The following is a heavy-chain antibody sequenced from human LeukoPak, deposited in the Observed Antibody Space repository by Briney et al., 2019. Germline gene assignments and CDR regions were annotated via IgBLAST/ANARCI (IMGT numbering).Heavy chain of an antibody. Sequence: SQTLSLTCTVSDGSISSGSHYWSWIRQPAGKGLEWIGRIYTSGSTNYNPSLKSRVTISVDTSKNQFSLKLSSVTAADTAVYYCARDRSKQWLSWYFDLWGRGTLVTVSS. D-gene: IGHD6-19*01. V-gene: IGHV4-61*02. CDR3: ARDRSKQWLSWYFDL. CDR2: IYTSGST. J-gene: IGHJ2*01. CDR1: DGSISSGSHY.